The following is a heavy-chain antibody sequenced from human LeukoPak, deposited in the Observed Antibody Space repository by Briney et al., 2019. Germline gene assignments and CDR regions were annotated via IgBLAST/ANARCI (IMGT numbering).Heavy chain of an antibody. V-gene: IGHV4-39*07. CDR2: IYYSGST. CDR3: ARVPGFNCSGGSCYRWFDP. J-gene: IGHJ5*02. CDR1: GGSISSSSYY. Sequence: SETLSLTCTVSGGSISSSSYYWGWIRQPPGKGLEWIGSIYYSGSTYYNPSLKSRVTISVDTSKNQFSLKLSSATAADTAVYYCARVPGFNCSGGSCYRWFDPWGQGTLVTVSS. D-gene: IGHD2-15*01.